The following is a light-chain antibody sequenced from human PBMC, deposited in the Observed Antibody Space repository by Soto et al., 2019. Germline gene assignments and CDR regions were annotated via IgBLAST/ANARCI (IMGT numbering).Light chain of an antibody. V-gene: IGLV2-14*01. J-gene: IGLJ1*01. Sequence: SALTQPASVSGSPGQSITISCTGTSSDVGGYNYVSWYQQHPGKAPKLMIYDVSNRPSGVSNRFSGSKSGNTASLTISGLQAEDEADYYCSSYTCSSTPYVFGTGTKVAVL. CDR1: SSDVGGYNY. CDR2: DVS. CDR3: SSYTCSSTPYV.